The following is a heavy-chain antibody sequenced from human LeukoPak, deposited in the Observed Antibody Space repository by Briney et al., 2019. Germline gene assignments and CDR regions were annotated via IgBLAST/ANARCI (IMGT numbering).Heavy chain of an antibody. CDR1: GFTFSNAW. V-gene: IGHV3-30*02. CDR2: IEFDGRNQ. D-gene: IGHD7-27*01. Sequence: PGGSLRLSCAASGFTFSNAWMSWVRQAPGKGLEWVAFIEFDGRNQYYIESVKGRFTISKDNSKNTVYLQMNSLRSEDTAMYYCAKDQFTGEDYWGQGTLVTVSS. J-gene: IGHJ4*01. CDR3: AKDQFTGEDY.